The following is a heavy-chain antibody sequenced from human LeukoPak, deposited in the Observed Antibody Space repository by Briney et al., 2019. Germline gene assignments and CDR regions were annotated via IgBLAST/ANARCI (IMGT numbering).Heavy chain of an antibody. D-gene: IGHD1-26*01. Sequence: TLSLTCSVFDGSISNYYWSWVRQPPGKALEWLALIYWDDDKRYSPSLKSRLTITKDTSKNQVVLTMTNMDPVDTATYYCAHRRGGYCFDYWGQGTLVTVSS. V-gene: IGHV2-5*08. J-gene: IGHJ4*02. CDR2: IYWDDDK. CDR3: AHRRGGYCFDY. CDR1: DGSISNYYW.